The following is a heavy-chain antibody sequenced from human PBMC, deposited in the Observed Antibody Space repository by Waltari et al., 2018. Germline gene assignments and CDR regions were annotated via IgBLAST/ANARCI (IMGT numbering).Heavy chain of an antibody. J-gene: IGHJ4*02. CDR2: IIPIFGTA. Sequence: QVQLVQSGAEVKKPGSSVKVSCKASGGTFSSYAISWVRQAPGQGLEWMGGIIPIFGTANYAQKFQGRVTITADESTSTAYMELSSLRSEDTAVYYCAKFNGRLRRGEQFGDVDYWGQGTLVTVSS. CDR3: AKFNGRLRRGEQFGDVDY. V-gene: IGHV1-69*12. CDR1: GGTFSSYA. D-gene: IGHD2-21*01.